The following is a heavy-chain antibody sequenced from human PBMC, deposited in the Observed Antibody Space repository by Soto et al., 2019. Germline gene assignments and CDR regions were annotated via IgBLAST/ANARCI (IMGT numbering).Heavy chain of an antibody. Sequence: QVQLVQSGADVKKPGSSVKVSCKASGATFSSSTFTWVRQAPGQGLEWMGRIIPMFGITNSAQKFQGRLGITAHESKNTVFMDMSSLRSDDTAIYYCATGALTFGGVLNAWGQGTLVTVSS. CDR1: GATFSSST. D-gene: IGHD3-16*01. CDR2: IIPMFGIT. J-gene: IGHJ4*02. V-gene: IGHV1-69*02. CDR3: ATGALTFGGVLNA.